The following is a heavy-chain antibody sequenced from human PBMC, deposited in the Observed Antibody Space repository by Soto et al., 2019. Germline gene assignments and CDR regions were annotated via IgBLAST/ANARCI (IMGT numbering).Heavy chain of an antibody. J-gene: IGHJ4*02. D-gene: IGHD6-13*01. CDR2: IFDSGST. CDR3: ARTQPPIAAAGKRWFDY. Sequence: PSETLSLTCTVSGGSISGGVYYWSWIRQPPGKGLEWIGYIFDSGSTYYNPSLKSRVTISVDTSKNQFSLKLSSVTAADTAVYYCARTQPPIAAAGKRWFDYWGQGTLVTVSS. CDR1: GGSISGGVYY. V-gene: IGHV4-30-4*01.